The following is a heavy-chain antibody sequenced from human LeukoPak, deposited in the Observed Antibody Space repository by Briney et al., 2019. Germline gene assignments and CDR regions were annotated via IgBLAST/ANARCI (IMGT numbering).Heavy chain of an antibody. CDR2: IKTDGSST. CDR3: AKEGAGFRVGFDI. D-gene: IGHD3-10*01. CDR1: GFTFSSHW. J-gene: IGHJ3*02. V-gene: IGHV3-74*01. Sequence: PGGSLRLSCAASGFTFSSHWMHWVRQAPGKGLVWVSRIKTDGSSTNYADSVKGRFTISRDNAKNTLYLQMNSLRAEGTAVYYCAKEGAGFRVGFDIWGHGTMVTVSS.